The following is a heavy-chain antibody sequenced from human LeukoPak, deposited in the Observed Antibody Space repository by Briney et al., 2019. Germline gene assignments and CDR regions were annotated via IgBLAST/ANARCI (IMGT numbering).Heavy chain of an antibody. D-gene: IGHD5-18*01. CDR2: LYTGGET. J-gene: IGHJ4*02. Sequence: PGGSLILSCAASGFTVSNNYMIWVRQAPGKGLEWVSLLYTGGETNYAASVKGRFTISRDTSKNTVSLHMSSLRAEDTAVYYCARGFAPAYNFGVFDYWGQGTLATVSS. CDR1: GFTVSNNY. V-gene: IGHV3-53*01. CDR3: ARGFAPAYNFGVFDY.